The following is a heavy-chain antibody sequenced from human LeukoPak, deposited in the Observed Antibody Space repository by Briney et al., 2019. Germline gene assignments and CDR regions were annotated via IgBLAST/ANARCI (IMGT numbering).Heavy chain of an antibody. Sequence: SETLSLTCTVSDGSISNYFWSWIRQPAGKGLEWIGRIYPSGSTNYNPSLKSRVTMSVDTSKNHFSLKLSSVTAADTAVYYCARTSSSSWSYGMDVWGQGTTVTVSS. D-gene: IGHD6-13*01. V-gene: IGHV4-4*07. J-gene: IGHJ6*02. CDR3: ARTSSSSWSYGMDV. CDR2: IYPSGST. CDR1: DGSISNYF.